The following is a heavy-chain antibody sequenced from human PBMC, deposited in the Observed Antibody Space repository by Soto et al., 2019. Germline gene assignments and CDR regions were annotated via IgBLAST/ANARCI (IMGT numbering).Heavy chain of an antibody. CDR2: ITPIFGTA. V-gene: IGHV1-69*01. Sequence: QVRLVQSGAEVKKPGSSVKVSCKAPGGTFSSYAISWVRQPPEQGLGWRGGITPIFGTANDAQKFQVRVTITADESTSTAYMELSSLRSEDTAVYYCARDTDYYDSSGHGYFDYWGQGTLVTVSS. D-gene: IGHD3-22*01. CDR1: GGTFSSYA. J-gene: IGHJ4*02. CDR3: ARDTDYYDSSGHGYFDY.